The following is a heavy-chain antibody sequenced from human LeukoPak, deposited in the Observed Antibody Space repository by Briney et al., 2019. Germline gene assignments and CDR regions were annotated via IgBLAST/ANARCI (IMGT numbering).Heavy chain of an antibody. CDR3: VRSPACSSGTCYPNWFDP. J-gene: IGHJ5*02. CDR2: TYPGDSNT. CDR1: GYNFNNYW. Sequence: GESLKISCQGSGYNFNNYWIGWVRQMPGKGLEWMGITYPGDSNTRYSPSFQGQVTISADKSISSAYLQWSSLKASDTAMYYCVRSPACSSGTCYPNWFDPWGQGTLVTVSS. D-gene: IGHD2-15*01. V-gene: IGHV5-51*01.